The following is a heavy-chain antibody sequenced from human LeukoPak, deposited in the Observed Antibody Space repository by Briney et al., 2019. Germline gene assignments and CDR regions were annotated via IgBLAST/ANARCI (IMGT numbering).Heavy chain of an antibody. CDR3: AREAGSYSSSRDAFDI. CDR2: TNPSGGST. D-gene: IGHD6-13*01. Sequence: ASVKVSCKASGYTFTSYYMHWVRQAPGQGLEWMGITNPSGGSTSYAQKFQGRVTMTRDTSTSTVYMELSSLRSEDTAVYYCAREAGSYSSSRDAFDIWGQGTMVTVSS. J-gene: IGHJ3*02. CDR1: GYTFTSYY. V-gene: IGHV1-46*01.